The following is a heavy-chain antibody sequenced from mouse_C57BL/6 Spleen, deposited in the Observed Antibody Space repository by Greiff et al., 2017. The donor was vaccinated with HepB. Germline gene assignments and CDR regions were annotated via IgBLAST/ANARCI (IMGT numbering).Heavy chain of an antibody. CDR3: ARGDYDDWGFAY. Sequence: VQLQQSGPELVKPGASVKISCKASGYAFSSSWMNWVKQRPGKGLEWIGRIYPGDGDTNYNGKFKGKATLTADKSSSTAYMQLSSLTSEGSAVYFCARGDYDDWGFAYWGQGTLVTVSA. CDR1: GYAFSSSW. V-gene: IGHV1-82*01. J-gene: IGHJ3*01. D-gene: IGHD2-13*01. CDR2: IYPGDGDT.